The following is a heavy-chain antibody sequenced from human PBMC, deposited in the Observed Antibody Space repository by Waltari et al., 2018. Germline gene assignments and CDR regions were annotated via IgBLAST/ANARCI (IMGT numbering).Heavy chain of an antibody. Sequence: QLQLQESGPGLVKPSETLSLTCTVPGCSISSRSYYWCWIRQPPGKGLEWIGSIYYSGSTYYNPSLKSRVTISVDTSKNQFSLKLSSVTAADTAVYYCATIVGATTKGVYWGQGTLVTVSS. CDR1: GCSISSRSYY. CDR3: ATIVGATTKGVY. V-gene: IGHV4-39*01. CDR2: IYYSGST. D-gene: IGHD1-26*01. J-gene: IGHJ4*02.